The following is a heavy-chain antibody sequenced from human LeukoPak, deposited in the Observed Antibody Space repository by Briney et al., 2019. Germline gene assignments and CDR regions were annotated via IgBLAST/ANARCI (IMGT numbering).Heavy chain of an antibody. CDR3: ARAEDDYGGWPGFDL. CDR1: GFTFSTYE. J-gene: IGHJ5*02. Sequence: PGGSLRLSCAASGFTFSTYEMNWVRQAPGKGLEWVSYIHSSGITKYYADSLKGRFTISRDNAKNSLYLQMHSLRAEDTAVYYCARAEDDYGGWPGFDLWGQGTLVTVSS. D-gene: IGHD4-23*01. CDR2: IHSSGITK. V-gene: IGHV3-48*03.